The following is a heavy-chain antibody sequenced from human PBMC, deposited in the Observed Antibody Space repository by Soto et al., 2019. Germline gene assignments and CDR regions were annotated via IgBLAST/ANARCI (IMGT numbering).Heavy chain of an antibody. V-gene: IGHV3-30-3*01. CDR1: GFTLSRYS. CDR3: ARSVAVAGLDY. J-gene: IGHJ4*02. D-gene: IGHD6-19*01. Sequence: QVQLVESGGGVVQPGRSLRLSCAASGFTLSRYSMHWVRQAPGRGLGWVGVISYDGNKKYYRDSVKGRFSISRDTSNNTVNLHMNSLRPEDTAVYYCARSVAVAGLDYWGQGTLVTVS. CDR2: ISYDGNKK.